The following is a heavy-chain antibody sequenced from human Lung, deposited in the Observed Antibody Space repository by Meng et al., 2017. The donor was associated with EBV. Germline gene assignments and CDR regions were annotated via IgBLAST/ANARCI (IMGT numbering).Heavy chain of an antibody. V-gene: IGHV1-18*01. J-gene: IGHJ4*02. CDR2: ISAYNGDT. D-gene: IGHD1-26*01. CDR3: ARVEVGITSGDY. Sequence: QGQLGQYGGEVKKPGASVKVSCKASGYTFTNYGITWVRQAPGQGLEWMGWISAYNGDTNYAQTLQGRVTMTTDTSTSTAYMELRSLRSDDTAVYYCARVEVGITSGDYWGQGTLVTVSS. CDR1: GYTFTNYG.